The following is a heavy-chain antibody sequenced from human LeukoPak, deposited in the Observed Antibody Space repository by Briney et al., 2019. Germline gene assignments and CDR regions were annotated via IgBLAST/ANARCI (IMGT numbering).Heavy chain of an antibody. V-gene: IGHV4-30-2*01. CDR1: GGSISSGGYY. CDR2: IYHSGST. Sequence: SQTLSLTCTVSGGSISSGGYYWSWIRQPPGKGLEWIGYIYHSGSTYYNPSLKSRVTISVDRSKNQFSLKLSSVTAADTAVYYCARKDFSDAFDIWGQGTMVTVSS. CDR3: ARKDFSDAFDI. J-gene: IGHJ3*02. D-gene: IGHD3-3*01.